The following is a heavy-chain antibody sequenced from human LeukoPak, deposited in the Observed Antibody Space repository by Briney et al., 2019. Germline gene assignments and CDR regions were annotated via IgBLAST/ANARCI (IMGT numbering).Heavy chain of an antibody. CDR1: GGSIISAVYS. CDR3: ARVDRYHEFFQH. J-gene: IGHJ1*01. V-gene: IGHV4-31*11. Sequence: SETLSLTCAVSGGSIISAVYSWSWIRPYPGKGLEWLGSMYYSGSTYSNPSLKSRLTISVDTSKNQFSLKVTSVTAADTAVYYCARVDRYHEFFQHWGQGTLVTVSS. D-gene: IGHD1-14*01. CDR2: MYYSGST.